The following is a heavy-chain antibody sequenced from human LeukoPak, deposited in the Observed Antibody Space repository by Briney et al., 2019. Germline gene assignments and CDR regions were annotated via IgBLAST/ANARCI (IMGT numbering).Heavy chain of an antibody. CDR2: INHSGST. J-gene: IGHJ5*02. CDR1: GGSFRGYY. Sequence: SETLSLTCAVYGGSFRGYYWSWIRQPPGKGLEWIGEINHSGSTDYNPSLKSRVTISVDTSKNQFSLKLSSVTAADTAVYYCARGMWFDPWGQGTLVTVSS. CDR3: ARGMWFDP. V-gene: IGHV4-34*01.